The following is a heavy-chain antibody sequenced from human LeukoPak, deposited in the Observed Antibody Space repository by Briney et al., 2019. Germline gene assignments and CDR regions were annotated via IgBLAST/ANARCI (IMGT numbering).Heavy chain of an antibody. Sequence: GGSLRLSCAASGFTFSSYSMNWVRQAPGKGLEWVSSISSSSSYIYYADSVKGRFTISRDNAKNSLYLQMNSLRAEDTAVYYCAKRRGGSYSPVDYWGQGTLVTVSS. CDR3: AKRRGGSYSPVDY. CDR1: GFTFSSYS. D-gene: IGHD1-26*01. J-gene: IGHJ4*02. V-gene: IGHV3-21*04. CDR2: ISSSSSYI.